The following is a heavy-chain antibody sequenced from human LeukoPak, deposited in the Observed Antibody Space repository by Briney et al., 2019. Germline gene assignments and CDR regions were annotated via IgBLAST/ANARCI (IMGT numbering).Heavy chain of an antibody. CDR3: ARGRSDGVGYYYYMDV. Sequence: ASVTVSFTASGYTFTSYDIDWVRQAAGQGREWMGWMNPNSGNTGYAQKFQGRVTMTRNTSISTAYMELSSLRSEDTAVYYCARGRSDGVGYYYYMDVWGKGTTVTVSS. CDR2: MNPNSGNT. D-gene: IGHD1-26*01. J-gene: IGHJ6*03. V-gene: IGHV1-8*01. CDR1: GYTFTSYD.